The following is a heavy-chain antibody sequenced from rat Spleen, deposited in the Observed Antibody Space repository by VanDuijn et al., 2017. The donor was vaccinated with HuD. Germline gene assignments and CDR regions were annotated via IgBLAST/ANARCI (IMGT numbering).Heavy chain of an antibody. Sequence: EVQLVESGGGLVQPGRSLKLSCAASGFTFSNYYMAWVRQAPTKGLEWVASITNSGGSTYYRDSVKGRFTISRDNAKSTLYLQMDSLRSEDTATYYCTRGKGYNWYYFDYWGQGVMVTVSS. V-gene: IGHV5S23*01. CDR1: GFTFSNYY. CDR2: ITNSGGST. D-gene: IGHD1-4*01. J-gene: IGHJ2*01. CDR3: TRGKGYNWYYFDY.